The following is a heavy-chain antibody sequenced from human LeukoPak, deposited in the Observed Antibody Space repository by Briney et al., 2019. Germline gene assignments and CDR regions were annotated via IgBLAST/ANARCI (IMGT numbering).Heavy chain of an antibody. V-gene: IGHV1-2*02. CDR2: INPNSGGT. CDR1: GYTFTGYY. Sequence: ASVKVSCKASGYTFTGYYMHWVRQAPGQGLEWMGWINPNSGGTNYAQKLQGRVTMTRDTSISTAYMELSRLRSDETAVYYCARDPGGVSSGYYYVENWFDPWGQGTLVTVSS. CDR3: ARDPGGVSSGYYYVENWFDP. J-gene: IGHJ5*02. D-gene: IGHD3-22*01.